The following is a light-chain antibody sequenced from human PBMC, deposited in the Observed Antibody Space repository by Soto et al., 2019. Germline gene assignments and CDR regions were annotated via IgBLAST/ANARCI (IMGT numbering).Light chain of an antibody. CDR2: GAS. Sequence: EIVLTQSPGTLSLSPGERAALSCRASQSVSSTYLAWYQQKPGQAPRLLIYGASSRATGIPDRFSGSGSGPDFTLTISRLEPEDFAVYYCQQHGSSQTFGGGTKVEIK. CDR1: QSVSSTY. V-gene: IGKV3-20*01. CDR3: QQHGSSQT. J-gene: IGKJ4*01.